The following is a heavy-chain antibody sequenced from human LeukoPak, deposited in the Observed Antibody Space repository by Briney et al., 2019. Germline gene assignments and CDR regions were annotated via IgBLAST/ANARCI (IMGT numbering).Heavy chain of an antibody. V-gene: IGHV4-59*12. CDR3: ARAWSGGWYDY. CDR2: IYYSGST. D-gene: IGHD6-19*01. Sequence: SETLSLTCTVSGGSISSYYWSWIRQPPGKGLEWIGYIYYSGSTNYNPSLKSRVTMSVDTSKNQFSLKLSSVTAADTAVHYCARAWSGGWYDYWGQGTLVTVSS. J-gene: IGHJ4*02. CDR1: GGSISSYY.